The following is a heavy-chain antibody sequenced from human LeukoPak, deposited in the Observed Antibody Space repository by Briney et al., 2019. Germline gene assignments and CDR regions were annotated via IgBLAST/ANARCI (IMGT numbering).Heavy chain of an antibody. CDR1: GFTVSSNY. Sequence: HPGGSLRLSCAASGFTVSSNYMSWVRQAPGKGLEWVSVIYSGGSTYYADSVKGRFTISRDNSENTLYLQMNSLRAEDTAVYYCARARADIYCGGDCYQYYYYYYGMDVWGQGTTVTVSS. CDR3: ARARADIYCGGDCYQYYYYYYGMDV. CDR2: IYSGGST. J-gene: IGHJ6*02. V-gene: IGHV3-66*01. D-gene: IGHD2-21*02.